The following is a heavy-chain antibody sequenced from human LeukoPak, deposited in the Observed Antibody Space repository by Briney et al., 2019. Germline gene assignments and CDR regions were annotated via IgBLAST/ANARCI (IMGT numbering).Heavy chain of an antibody. V-gene: IGHV4-34*01. CDR3: ARVETGTTCFDY. Sequence: SETLSLTCAVYGGSFSGYYWSWIRQPPGKGLEWIGEINHSGSTNYNPSLKSRVTISVDTSKNQFSLKLSSLTAADTAVYYCARVETGTTCFDYWGQGTLVTVSS. J-gene: IGHJ4*02. D-gene: IGHD1-1*01. CDR2: INHSGST. CDR1: GGSFSGYY.